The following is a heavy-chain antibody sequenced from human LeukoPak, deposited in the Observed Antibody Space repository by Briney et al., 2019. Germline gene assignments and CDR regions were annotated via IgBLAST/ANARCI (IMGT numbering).Heavy chain of an antibody. CDR2: ISYDGSNK. V-gene: IGHV3-30-3*01. Sequence: GRSLRLSCAASGFTFSSYAIHWVRQAPGKGLEWVAVISYDGSNKYYADSVKGRFTISRDNSKNTLYLQMNSLRAEDTAVYYCARGYYTRVYWGQGTLVTASS. J-gene: IGHJ4*02. D-gene: IGHD2-2*02. CDR1: GFTFSSYA. CDR3: ARGYYTRVY.